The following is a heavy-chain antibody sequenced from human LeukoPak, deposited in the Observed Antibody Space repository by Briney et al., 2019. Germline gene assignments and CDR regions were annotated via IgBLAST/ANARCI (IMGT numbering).Heavy chain of an antibody. J-gene: IGHJ4*02. CDR1: GGSISSSSYY. Sequence: PSETLSLTCTVSGGSISSSSYYWGCIRQPPGKGLEWIGSIYYSGSTYYNPSLKSRVTISVDTSKNQFSLKLSSVTAADTAVYYCAREIKYYYDSSGYRPPLDYWGQGTLVTVSS. CDR2: IYYSGST. CDR3: AREIKYYYDSSGYRPPLDY. D-gene: IGHD3-22*01. V-gene: IGHV4-39*07.